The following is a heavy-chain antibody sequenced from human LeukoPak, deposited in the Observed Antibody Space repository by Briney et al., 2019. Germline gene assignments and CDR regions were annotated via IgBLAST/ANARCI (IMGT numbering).Heavy chain of an antibody. CDR1: GYTLTELS. CDR2: INPSGTT. V-gene: IGHV1-46*01. CDR3: ARGTGNYYGFDY. J-gene: IGHJ4*02. D-gene: IGHD1-26*01. Sequence: ASVKVSCKVSGYTLTELSMHWVRQAPGQGLEWMGIINPSGTTNFAQKFQGRVTMTRDTSTSTVYMELSSLRSEDTAVYYCARGTGNYYGFDYWGQGTLVTVSS.